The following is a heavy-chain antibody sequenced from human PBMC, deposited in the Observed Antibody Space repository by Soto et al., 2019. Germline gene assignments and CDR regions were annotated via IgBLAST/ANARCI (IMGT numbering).Heavy chain of an antibody. CDR2: IDGSGGIT. V-gene: IGHV3-23*01. J-gene: IGHJ5*02. CDR3: VKNSGWFNT. Sequence: QFLQSGGGLVQPGGSLTLSCAASGFTFGTTDMSWVRQAPGEGLEWVSTIDGSGGITYYADSVKGRFTISRDNSRNTVYLQMNSLRGDDTALYYCVKNSGWFNTWGQGALVIVSS. D-gene: IGHD3-10*01. CDR1: GFTFGTTD.